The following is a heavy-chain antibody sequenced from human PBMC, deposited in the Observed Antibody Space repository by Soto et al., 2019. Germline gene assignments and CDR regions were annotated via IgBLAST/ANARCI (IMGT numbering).Heavy chain of an antibody. D-gene: IGHD4-4*01. J-gene: IGHJ4*02. V-gene: IGHV4-39*01. CDR2: VYYRGRS. Sequence: SETLSLTCSVSGGTINSSYYWGWIRQSPGKGLEWIGSVYYRGRSYSKSSVKSRVTISVDTSKNQFSLNLNSVTASDTAVYFCVSQRTTVIPQAYFDYWGPGALVTVSS. CDR1: GGTINSSYY. CDR3: VSQRTTVIPQAYFDY.